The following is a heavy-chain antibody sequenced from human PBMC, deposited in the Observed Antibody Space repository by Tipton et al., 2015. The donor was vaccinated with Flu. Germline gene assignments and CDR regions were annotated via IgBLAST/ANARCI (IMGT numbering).Heavy chain of an antibody. Sequence: TLSLTCTVSGGSMTQDYWSWSRQPAGMGLEWVGRIYTSGNTNYNPSLKSRITVSLDTSKNQFSLRLSSVTAADTAVYYCARGVWNAGASYYFDSWGQGALVTVSS. D-gene: IGHD1-1*01. CDR3: ARGVWNAGASYYFDS. V-gene: IGHV4-4*07. J-gene: IGHJ4*02. CDR1: GGSMTQDY. CDR2: IYTSGNT.